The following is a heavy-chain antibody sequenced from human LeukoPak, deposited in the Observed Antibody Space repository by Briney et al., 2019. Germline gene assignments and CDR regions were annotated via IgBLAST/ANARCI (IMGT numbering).Heavy chain of an antibody. CDR3: AKDRGIVVVIIDY. CDR1: GFTFSSYA. D-gene: IGHD3-22*01. Sequence: GGSLRLSYAASGFTFSSYAMSWVRQAPGKGLEWVSAISGSGGSTYYADSVKGRFTISRDNSKNTLYLQMNSLRAEDTAVYHCAKDRGIVVVIIDYWGQGTLVTVSS. J-gene: IGHJ4*02. V-gene: IGHV3-23*01. CDR2: ISGSGGST.